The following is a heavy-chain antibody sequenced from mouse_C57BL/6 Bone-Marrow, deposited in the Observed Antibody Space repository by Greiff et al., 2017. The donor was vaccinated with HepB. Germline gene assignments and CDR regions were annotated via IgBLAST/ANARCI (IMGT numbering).Heavy chain of an antibody. Sequence: QVQLQQPGAELVRPGTSVKLSCKASGYTFTSYWMHWVKQRPGQGLEWIGVIDPSDSYTNYNQKFKGKATLTVDTSSSTAYMQLSSLTSEDSAVYYCAMRPYAVDYWGQGTSVTVSS. CDR2: IDPSDSYT. CDR3: AMRPYAVDY. V-gene: IGHV1-59*01. J-gene: IGHJ4*01. CDR1: GYTFTSYW.